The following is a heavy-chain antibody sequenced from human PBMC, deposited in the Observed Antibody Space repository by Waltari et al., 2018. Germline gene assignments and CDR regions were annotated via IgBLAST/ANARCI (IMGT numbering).Heavy chain of an antibody. D-gene: IGHD6-19*01. Sequence: QLQLQESGPGLLKPSETLSLTCTVSGGSISSSPYYWGWIRQPPGKGLEWIGSISYRGSTYYTPSFKSRITISVDTSKNQFSLKLSSVIAADTAVYYCARLCLGCPFDYWGQGTLVTVSS. J-gene: IGHJ4*02. V-gene: IGHV4-39*01. CDR2: ISYRGST. CDR1: GGSISSSPYY. CDR3: ARLCLGCPFDY.